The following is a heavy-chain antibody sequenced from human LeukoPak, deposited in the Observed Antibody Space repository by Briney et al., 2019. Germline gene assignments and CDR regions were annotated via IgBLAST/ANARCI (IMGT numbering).Heavy chain of an antibody. D-gene: IGHD2-2*01. J-gene: IGHJ4*02. V-gene: IGHV5-51*01. Sequence: GESLKISCKVSGYDFTTYWIGWVRQMPGKGLEWMGIIYPGDSDTRYSPSFQGQVTISADESISTAYLQWSSLKASDTAMYYCARRRSADDGRRLDSWGQGTLVTVSS. CDR3: ARRRSADDGRRLDS. CDR2: IYPGDSDT. CDR1: GYDFTTYW.